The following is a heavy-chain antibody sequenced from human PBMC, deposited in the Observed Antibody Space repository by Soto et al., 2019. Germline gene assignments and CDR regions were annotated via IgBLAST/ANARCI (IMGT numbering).Heavy chain of an antibody. D-gene: IGHD1-26*01. J-gene: IGHJ4*02. CDR3: AKDLGSGSYYVLGGPGFIPGAKPS. V-gene: IGHV3-23*01. CDR2: ISGSGGST. Sequence: GGSLRLSCAASGFTFSSYAMSWVRQAPGKGLEWVSAISGSGGSTYYADSVKGRFTISRDNSKNTLYLQMNSLRAEDTAVYYCAKDLGSGSYYVLGGPGFIPGAKPSWGQGTLVTVSS. CDR1: GFTFSSYA.